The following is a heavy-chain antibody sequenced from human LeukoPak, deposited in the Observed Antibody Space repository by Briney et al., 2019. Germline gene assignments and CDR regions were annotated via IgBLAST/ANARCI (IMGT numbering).Heavy chain of an antibody. J-gene: IGHJ4*02. V-gene: IGHV3-74*01. CDR2: INSDGSST. CDR1: GFTFSSCW. CDR3: ARVAGGSSPYYFDY. D-gene: IGHD6-13*01. Sequence: GGSLRLSCAASGFTFSSCWMHWVRQAPGKGLVWVSRINSDGSSTSYADSVMGRFTISRDNAKNTLYLQMNSLRAEDTAVYYCARVAGGSSPYYFDYWGRGTLVTVSS.